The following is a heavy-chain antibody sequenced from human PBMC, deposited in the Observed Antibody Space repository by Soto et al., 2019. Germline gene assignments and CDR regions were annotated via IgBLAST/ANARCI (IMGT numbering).Heavy chain of an antibody. V-gene: IGHV1-2*02. D-gene: IGHD4-17*01. CDR3: ASTKNLRWPRSGYYGMDV. J-gene: IGHJ6*02. CDR1: GYTFTGYY. Sequence: GASVKVSCKASGYTFTGYYMHWVRQAPGQGLEWMGWINPNSGGTNYAQKFQGRVTMTRDTSISTAYMELSRLRSGDTAVYYCASTKNLRWPRSGYYGMDVWGQGTTVTVSS. CDR2: INPNSGGT.